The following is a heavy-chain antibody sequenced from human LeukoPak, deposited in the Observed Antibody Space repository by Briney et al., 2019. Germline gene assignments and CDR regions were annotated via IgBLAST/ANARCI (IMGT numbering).Heavy chain of an antibody. Sequence: GGSLRLSCAASGFTFSSYGTHWVRQAPGKGLEWVAVIWYDGSNKYYADSVKGRFTISRDNSKNTLYLQMNSLRAEDTAVYYCARDSIAVAASGGLDYWGQGTLVTVSS. CDR3: ARDSIAVAASGGLDY. J-gene: IGHJ4*02. V-gene: IGHV3-33*01. D-gene: IGHD6-19*01. CDR2: IWYDGSNK. CDR1: GFTFSSYG.